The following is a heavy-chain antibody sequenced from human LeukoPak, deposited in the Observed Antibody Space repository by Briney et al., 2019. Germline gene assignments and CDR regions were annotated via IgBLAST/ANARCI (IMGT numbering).Heavy chain of an antibody. CDR2: IKEDGSEK. Sequence: GGSLRLSCAASGFTLSSYWVSWVRQAPGKGLEWVANIKEDGSEKYYVDSVKGRFTISRDNAKNSLHLHMNSLTAEDTAMYYCARDWVAGVPFDAFDIWGQGTMVSVSS. CDR3: ARDWVAGVPFDAFDI. J-gene: IGHJ3*02. CDR1: GFTLSSYW. V-gene: IGHV3-7*03. D-gene: IGHD3-10*01.